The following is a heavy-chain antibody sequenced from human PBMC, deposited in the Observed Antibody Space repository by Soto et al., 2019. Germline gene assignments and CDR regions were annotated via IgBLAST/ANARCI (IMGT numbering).Heavy chain of an antibody. Sequence: VQLVESGGGVVQPGRSLRLSCAASGFTFSSYGIHWVRQAPGKGLEWVAVISYDGSNKYYADSVKGRFTISRDDSKNTLYLQMNSLRAEATAVYYCAKQGLPHHNWFDPWGQGTVVTVYS. CDR2: ISYDGSNK. CDR3: AKQGLPHHNWFDP. D-gene: IGHD2-15*01. V-gene: IGHV3-30*18. CDR1: GFTFSSYG. J-gene: IGHJ5*02.